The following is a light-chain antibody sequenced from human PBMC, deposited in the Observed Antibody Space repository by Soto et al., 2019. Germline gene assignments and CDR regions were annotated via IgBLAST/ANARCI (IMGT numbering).Light chain of an antibody. V-gene: IGKV1D-12*01. J-gene: IGKJ4*01. CDR1: QGISSW. Sequence: DIQMTQSPSSVSASVGDRVTITCRASQGISSWLVWYQQKPGKAPKLLIYAASSLQSGVPSRFSGSGPGTDFTLTVSSLQPEDFATYYCQQANSFPLTFGGGTKVDIK. CDR2: AAS. CDR3: QQANSFPLT.